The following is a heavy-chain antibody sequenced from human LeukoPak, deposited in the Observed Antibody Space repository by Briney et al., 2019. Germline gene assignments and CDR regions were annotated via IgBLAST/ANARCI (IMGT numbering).Heavy chain of an antibody. CDR3: ARHVDSSGWYIVNWYFDL. CDR1: GGSISSYY. J-gene: IGHJ2*01. CDR2: IYYSGST. V-gene: IGHV4-59*08. Sequence: SETLSLTCTVSGGSISSYYWSWIGQPPGKGLEWIGYIYYSGSTNYNPSLKSRVTISVDTSKNQFSLKLSSVTAADTAVYYCARHVDSSGWYIVNWYFDLWGRGTLVTVSS. D-gene: IGHD6-19*01.